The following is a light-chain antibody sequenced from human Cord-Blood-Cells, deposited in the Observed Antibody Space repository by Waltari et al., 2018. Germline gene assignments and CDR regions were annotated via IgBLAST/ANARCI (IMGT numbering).Light chain of an antibody. CDR2: WAS. Sequence: DIVMTQSTDSLAVSLGARATINCKSSQRVLYSSNNKNYLAWYQQKPGQPPKLLIYWASTRESGVPDRFSGSGSGTDFTLTISSLQAEDVAVYYCQQYYSTPQNSFGQGTKLEIK. CDR3: QQYYSTPQNS. J-gene: IGKJ2*03. V-gene: IGKV4-1*01. CDR1: QRVLYSSNNKNY.